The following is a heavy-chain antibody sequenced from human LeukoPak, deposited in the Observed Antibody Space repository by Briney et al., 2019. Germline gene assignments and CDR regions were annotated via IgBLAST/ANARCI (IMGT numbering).Heavy chain of an antibody. D-gene: IGHD1-26*01. V-gene: IGHV3-48*03. J-gene: IGHJ4*02. CDR2: INSGGSAI. CDR1: GFTLNSYE. CDR3: ARGGSYVHY. Sequence: PTGGSLRLSCAASGFTLNSYEMNWVRQAPGKGLEWVSYINSGGSAIYYADSVKGRFTISRDNAKNSLYLQMNSLRADDTAVYYCARGGSYVHYWGQGTLVTVSS.